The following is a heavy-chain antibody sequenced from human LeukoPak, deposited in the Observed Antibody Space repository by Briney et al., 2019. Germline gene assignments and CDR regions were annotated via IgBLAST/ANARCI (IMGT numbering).Heavy chain of an antibody. D-gene: IGHD1-26*01. V-gene: IGHV5-51*01. J-gene: IGHJ3*02. Sequence: GESLKISCKGSGYRFTTYWIGWVGQMPGKGLEWMVIIYPADSDTRYSPSFQGQVTISADKSISTAYLQWTSLKASDTAMYYCARGSGSYYLYGAFDIWGQGTMVTVSS. CDR1: GYRFTTYW. CDR3: ARGSGSYYLYGAFDI. CDR2: IYPADSDT.